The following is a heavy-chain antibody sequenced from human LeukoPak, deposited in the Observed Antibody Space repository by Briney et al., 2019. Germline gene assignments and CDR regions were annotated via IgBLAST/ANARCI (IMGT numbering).Heavy chain of an antibody. V-gene: IGHV1-69*13. Sequence: ASVTVSCTASGGTFSSYAISWVRQAPGQGLGWMGGIIPIFGTANYAQKFQGRVTITADESTSTAYMELSSLRSDDTAVYYCAREAYSSAYYFDYWGQGTLVTVSS. CDR2: IIPIFGTA. J-gene: IGHJ4*02. CDR1: GGTFSSYA. CDR3: AREAYSSAYYFDY. D-gene: IGHD5-18*01.